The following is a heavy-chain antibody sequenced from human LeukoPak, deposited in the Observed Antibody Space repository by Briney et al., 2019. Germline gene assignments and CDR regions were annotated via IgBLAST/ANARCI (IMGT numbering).Heavy chain of an antibody. CDR1: GFTFSSYW. CDR3: AKAGGSGSYYIPLLN. J-gene: IGHJ4*02. Sequence: GGSLRLSCAASGFTFSSYWMSWVRQAPGKGLEWVANIKQDGSEKYYVDSVKGRFTISRDNSKNTPYLQMNSLRAEDTAVYYCAKAGGSGSYYIPLLNWGQGTLVTVSS. V-gene: IGHV3-7*03. D-gene: IGHD3-10*01. CDR2: IKQDGSEK.